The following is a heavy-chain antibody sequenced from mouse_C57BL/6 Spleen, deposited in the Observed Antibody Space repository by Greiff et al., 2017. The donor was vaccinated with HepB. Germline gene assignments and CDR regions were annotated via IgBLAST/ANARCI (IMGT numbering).Heavy chain of an antibody. Sequence: QVQLKQPGAELVKPGASVKLSCKASGYTFTSYWMQWVKQRPGQGLEWIGEIDPSDSYTNYNQKFKGKATLTVDTSSSTAYMQLSSLTSEDSAVYYCARRGPYGNPDYWGQGTTLTVSS. CDR3: ARRGPYGNPDY. D-gene: IGHD2-1*01. J-gene: IGHJ2*01. CDR2: IDPSDSYT. CDR1: GYTFTSYW. V-gene: IGHV1-50*01.